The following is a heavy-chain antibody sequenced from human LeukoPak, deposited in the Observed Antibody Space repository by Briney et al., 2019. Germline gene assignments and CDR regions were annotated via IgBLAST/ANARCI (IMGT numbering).Heavy chain of an antibody. CDR2: IKTKTDDGAT. D-gene: IGHD1-26*01. CDR3: TTYVGATAY. J-gene: IGHJ4*02. Sequence: GGSLRLFCAASGFTFSNARMNWVRQAPGKGLEWVGRIKTKTDDGATDYSAPVKGRFTISRDDSKTTLYLQMNGLETEDTAIYYCTTYVGATAYWGQGTLVTVSS. CDR1: GFTFSNAR. V-gene: IGHV3-15*01.